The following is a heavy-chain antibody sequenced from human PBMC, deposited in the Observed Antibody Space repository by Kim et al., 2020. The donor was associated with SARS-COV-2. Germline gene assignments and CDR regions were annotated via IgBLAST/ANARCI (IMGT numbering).Heavy chain of an antibody. CDR2: IYYSGST. J-gene: IGHJ4*02. V-gene: IGHV4-39*01. Sequence: SETLSLTCTVSGGSISSSSYYWGWIRQPPGKGLEWIGSIYYSGSTYYNPSLKSRVPISVDTSKNQFSLKLSSVTAADTAVYYWARHRTQLVQPTYDYWGQGTLVTVSS. CDR3: ARHRTQLVQPTYDY. D-gene: IGHD6-13*01. CDR1: GGSISSSSYY.